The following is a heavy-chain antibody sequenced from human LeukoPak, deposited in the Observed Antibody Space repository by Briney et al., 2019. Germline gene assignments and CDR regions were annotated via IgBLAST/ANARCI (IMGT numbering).Heavy chain of an antibody. CDR2: INDDGTYT. V-gene: IGHV3-74*01. CDR1: GFTSSSYW. Sequence: PGGSLTLSCALSGFTSSSYWMHWVRQVPGKGLVWVSRINDDGTYTVYADSVKGRFTISRDNAKNTLYLQMNSLRAEDTAVYYCARGTMFPYYFDYWGQGTLVTVSS. J-gene: IGHJ4*02. CDR3: ARGTMFPYYFDY. D-gene: IGHD3-10*02.